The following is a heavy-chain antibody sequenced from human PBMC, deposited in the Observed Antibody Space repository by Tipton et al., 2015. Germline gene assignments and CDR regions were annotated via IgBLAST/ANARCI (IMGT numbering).Heavy chain of an antibody. D-gene: IGHD2-8*01. CDR2: INPDDSDT. V-gene: IGHV5-51*01. Sequence: QLVQSGAEVKKPGESLKISCQGSGYSFTSYWIGWVRQMPGKGLEWMGIINPDDSDTKYSPSFQGQVTISVDKSINSAYLQWSSLKASDTAIYYCARQPLVYAINGWLDSWGQGTLVTVSS. J-gene: IGHJ5*01. CDR1: GYSFTSYW. CDR3: ARQPLVYAINGWLDS.